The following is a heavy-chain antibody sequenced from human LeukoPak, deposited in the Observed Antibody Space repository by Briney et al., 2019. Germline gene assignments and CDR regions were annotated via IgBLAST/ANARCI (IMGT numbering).Heavy chain of an antibody. D-gene: IGHD3-9*01. CDR2: ISYDGSNR. CDR3: AKGTGDILTGYQPNDY. Sequence: GRSLRLSCAASGFTFSSYGMHWVRQAPGKGLEWVAVISYDGSNRYYAASVKGRFTISRDNSKNTLYLQMNSLRAEDTAVYYCAKGTGDILTGYQPNDYWGQGTLVTVSS. V-gene: IGHV3-30*18. CDR1: GFTFSSYG. J-gene: IGHJ4*02.